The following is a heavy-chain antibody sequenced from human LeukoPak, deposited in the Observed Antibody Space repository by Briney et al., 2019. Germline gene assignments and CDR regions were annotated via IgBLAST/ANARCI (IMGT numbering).Heavy chain of an antibody. CDR1: GGSINTYY. CDR3: ARHGAASSGWYSYYFDY. D-gene: IGHD6-19*01. V-gene: IGHV4-59*08. J-gene: IGHJ4*02. Sequence: SETLPLTCSVSGGSINTYYWSWIRQPPGKGLEWIGYIYYSGSTNYNPSLKSRVTISVDTSKNQFSLKLSSVTAADTAVYYCARHGAASSGWYSYYFDYWGQGTLVTVSS. CDR2: IYYSGST.